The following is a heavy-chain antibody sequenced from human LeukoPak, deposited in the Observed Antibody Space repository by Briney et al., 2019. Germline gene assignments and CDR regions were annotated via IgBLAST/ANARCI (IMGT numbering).Heavy chain of an antibody. CDR2: ISSSGSTI. Sequence: GGSLRLSCAASGFTFSSYEMNWVRQAPGKGLEWVSYISSSGSTIYYADSVKGRFTISRDNAKNSLYLQMNSLRAEDTAVYYCAREKYYGSGSYAFWGQGTMVTVSS. D-gene: IGHD3-10*01. J-gene: IGHJ3*01. V-gene: IGHV3-48*03. CDR3: AREKYYGSGSYAF. CDR1: GFTFSSYE.